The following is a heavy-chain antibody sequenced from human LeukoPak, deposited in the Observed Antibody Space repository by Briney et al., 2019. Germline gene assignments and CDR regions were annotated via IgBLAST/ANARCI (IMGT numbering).Heavy chain of an antibody. J-gene: IGHJ6*02. D-gene: IGHD6-13*01. CDR2: IYYSGGT. CDR3: ARAIRIAAADYYYYYGMDV. CDR1: GGSISSYY. V-gene: IGHV4-59*01. Sequence: PSETLSLTCTVSGGSISSYYWSWIRQPPGKGLEWIGYIYYSGGTNYNPSLKSRVTISVDTSKNQFSLKLSSVTAADTAVYYCARAIRIAAADYYYYYGMDVWGQGTTVTVSS.